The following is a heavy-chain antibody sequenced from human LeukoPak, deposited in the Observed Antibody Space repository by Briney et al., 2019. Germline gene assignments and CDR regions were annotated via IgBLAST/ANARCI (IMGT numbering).Heavy chain of an antibody. J-gene: IGHJ6*02. CDR2: ISAYNGNT. CDR1: GYTFTSYG. V-gene: IGHV1-18*01. D-gene: IGHD4-17*01. Sequence: ASVKVSCKASGYTFTSYGISWVRQAPGQGLEWMGWISAYNGNTNYAQKLQGRVTMTTDTSTSTAYMELRSLRSDDTAVYYCARGEVYGDYYSDYYYGMDVGGQGTTVTVSS. CDR3: ARGEVYGDYYSDYYYGMDV.